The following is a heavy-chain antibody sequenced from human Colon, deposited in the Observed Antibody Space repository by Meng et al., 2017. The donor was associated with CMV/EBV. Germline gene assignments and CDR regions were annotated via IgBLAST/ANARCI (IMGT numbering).Heavy chain of an antibody. V-gene: IGHV2-5*02. CDR2: IYWDDDT. J-gene: IGHJ4*02. CDR3: VRRSYSGQDDY. Sequence: QIPLKASGPTLLKPTQTLTLTCTFSGFSFITDKAGVGWIRHPPGKALEWLGFIYWDDDTRYSPSLKTRLTITRDTSKNQVILTMTNMDPADTATYYCVRRSYSGQDDYWGQGALVTVSS. CDR1: GFSFITDKAG. D-gene: IGHD5-12*01.